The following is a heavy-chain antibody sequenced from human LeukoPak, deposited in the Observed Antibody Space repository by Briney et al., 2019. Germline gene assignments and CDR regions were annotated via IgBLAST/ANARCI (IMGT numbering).Heavy chain of an antibody. Sequence: GGSLRLSCAVSGLTVSSNFISWVRQAPGKGLEWVSVIYSGGSTYYADSVKGRFTISRDNSKNTLYLQMNSLRAEDTAVYYCARDLLEWYFDYWGQGTLVTVSS. V-gene: IGHV3-66*01. J-gene: IGHJ4*02. CDR3: ARDLLEWYFDY. CDR1: GLTVSSNF. D-gene: IGHD3-3*01. CDR2: IYSGGST.